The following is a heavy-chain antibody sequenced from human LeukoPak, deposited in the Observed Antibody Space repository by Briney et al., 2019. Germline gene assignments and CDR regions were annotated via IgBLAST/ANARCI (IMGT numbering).Heavy chain of an antibody. CDR1: GYTFTGYY. V-gene: IGHV1-69*05. CDR2: IIPIFGTA. J-gene: IGHJ4*02. Sequence: ASVKVSCKASGYTFTGYYMHWVRQAPGQGLEWMGGIIPIFGTANYAQKFQGRVTITTDESTSTAYMELSSPRSEDTAVYYGARGAHYYDSSGYDVDYWGQGTLVTVSS. CDR3: ARGAHYYDSSGYDVDY. D-gene: IGHD3-22*01.